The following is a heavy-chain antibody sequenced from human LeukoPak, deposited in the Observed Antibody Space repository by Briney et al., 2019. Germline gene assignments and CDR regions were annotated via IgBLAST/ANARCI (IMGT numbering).Heavy chain of an antibody. V-gene: IGHV1-2*04. J-gene: IGHJ4*02. CDR2: INPHSGGT. CDR1: GYTFTDYY. D-gene: IGHD3-22*01. Sequence: ASVKVSCKASGYTFTDYYIHWVRQAPGQGLEWMGWINPHSGGTNYAQKFQGWVTMTRDTSISTAYMELSRLRSDDTAAYYCARSPTVPPYYYDSSGSSKGVDYFDYWGQGTLVTVSS. CDR3: ARSPTVPPYYYDSSGSSKGVDYFDY.